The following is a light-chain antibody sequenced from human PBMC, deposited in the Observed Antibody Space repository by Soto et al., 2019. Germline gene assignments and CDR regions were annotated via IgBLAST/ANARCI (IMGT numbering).Light chain of an antibody. CDR2: GAS. V-gene: IGKV3-15*01. J-gene: IGKJ2*01. CDR1: QSISNH. CDR3: QQYNTWPPRT. Sequence: EIVMTQSPVTLSVSPGERATLSCRASQSISNHLAWYQQKPGQPPRLLIYGASTRATGIPARFSGSGSATAFPLTISSLQSEDFAVYYCQQYNTWPPRTFGQGTQREIK.